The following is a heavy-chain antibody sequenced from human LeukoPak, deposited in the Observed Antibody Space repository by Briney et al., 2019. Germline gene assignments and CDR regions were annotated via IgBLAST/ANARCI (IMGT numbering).Heavy chain of an antibody. V-gene: IGHV3-23*01. CDR2: ISGSGGST. J-gene: IGHJ5*02. CDR3: AKGVFATPGAP. CDR1: GFTFSNYW. Sequence: GGSLRLSCAASGFTFSNYWMSWVRQAPGKGLEWVSAISGSGGSTYYADSVKGRFTISRDNSKNTLYLLMNSLRAEDTAVYYCAKGVFATPGAPWGQGTLVTVSS. D-gene: IGHD6-13*01.